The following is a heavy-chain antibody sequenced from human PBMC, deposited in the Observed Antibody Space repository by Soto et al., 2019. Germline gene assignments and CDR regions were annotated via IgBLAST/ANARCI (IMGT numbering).Heavy chain of an antibody. CDR2: IYYSGST. J-gene: IGHJ6*02. Sequence: SETLSLTCTVSGGSISSGDYYWSWVRQPPGKGLEWIGYIYYSGSTYYNPSLKSRAIISVGTSQNQFSLKLSSVTAADTAVYYCARECIGENSMDVWGQGTTVTVSS. CDR1: GGSISSGDYY. CDR3: ARECIGENSMDV. D-gene: IGHD3-10*01. V-gene: IGHV4-30-4*01.